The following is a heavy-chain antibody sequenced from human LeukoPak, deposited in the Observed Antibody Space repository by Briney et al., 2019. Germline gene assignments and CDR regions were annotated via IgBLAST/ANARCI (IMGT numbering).Heavy chain of an antibody. D-gene: IGHD3-10*01. Sequence: GGSLRLSCAASGFTFSSYWMHWVRQAPGKGLVWVSRINSDGSSTSYADSVKGRFTISRDNAKNTLYLQMNSLRAEDTAVYYCARGYYVSGGYYNPLDYWGQEPWSPSPQ. CDR2: INSDGSST. CDR1: GFTFSSYW. CDR3: ARGYYVSGGYYNPLDY. V-gene: IGHV3-74*01. J-gene: IGHJ4*01.